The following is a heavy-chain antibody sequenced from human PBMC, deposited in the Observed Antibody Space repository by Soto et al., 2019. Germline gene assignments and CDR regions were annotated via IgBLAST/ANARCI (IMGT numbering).Heavy chain of an antibody. D-gene: IGHD6-19*01. CDR3: ASDAVTGTAALDF. Sequence: ASVKVSCKASGYTFSGFYMHWVRQAPGQGLEWMGWINPNSGGTKSAEKFQGRVTMTRDTSISTAYMELSRLTSDDTAVYYCASDAVTGTAALDFWGQGTKVTVYS. CDR2: INPNSGGT. J-gene: IGHJ4*02. CDR1: GYTFSGFY. V-gene: IGHV1-2*02.